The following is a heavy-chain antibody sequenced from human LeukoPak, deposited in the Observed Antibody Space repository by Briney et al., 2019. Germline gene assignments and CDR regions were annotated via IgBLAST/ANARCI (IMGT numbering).Heavy chain of an antibody. J-gene: IGHJ4*02. V-gene: IGHV1-8*01. Sequence: EASVKVSCKASGGTFTSYDFNWVRQAAGQRPEWMGWMSPNSGDTGYAQKFQDRVTMTRNTSISTAYMELSSLRSDDTAVYYCARGPPNWGHDYWGPGTLVTVSS. CDR3: ARGPPNWGHDY. D-gene: IGHD7-27*01. CDR2: MSPNSGDT. CDR1: GGTFTSYD.